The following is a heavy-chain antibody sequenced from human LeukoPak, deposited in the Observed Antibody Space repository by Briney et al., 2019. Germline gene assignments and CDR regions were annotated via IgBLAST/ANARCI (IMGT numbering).Heavy chain of an antibody. J-gene: IGHJ4*02. Sequence: GASVKVSCKTSGYTFTSYGISRVRQAPGQGLEWLGWITSYNGNIKYAEKVQGRVTMTTGTFTSTAYMELRSLRSDDTAVYYCARDSTAASNSFDYWGQGTLVTVSS. D-gene: IGHD4-11*01. V-gene: IGHV1-18*01. CDR1: GYTFTSYG. CDR2: ITSYNGNI. CDR3: ARDSTAASNSFDY.